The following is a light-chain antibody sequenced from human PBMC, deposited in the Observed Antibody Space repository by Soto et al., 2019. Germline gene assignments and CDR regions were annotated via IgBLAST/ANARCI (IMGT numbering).Light chain of an antibody. CDR2: GAS. J-gene: IGKJ4*01. V-gene: IGKV3-20*01. CDR3: QQYGRSHT. CDR1: QRISSTY. Sequence: EIVLTQSPGSLSLSPGERATLSCTASQRISSTYLAWYHQKPGQAPRLLVYGASTRATGIPDRFNGSGSGTDFTLTISRLEPEDFAVYYCQQYGRSHTFGGGTKVDIK.